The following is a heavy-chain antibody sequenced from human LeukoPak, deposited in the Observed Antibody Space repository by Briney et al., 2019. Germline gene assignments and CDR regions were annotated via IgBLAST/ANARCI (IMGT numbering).Heavy chain of an antibody. J-gene: IGHJ1*01. CDR1: GYSFTSYW. Sequence: GESLRISCKGSGYSFTSYWISWVRQMPGKGLEWMGRIDPSDSYTNYSPSFQGHVTISADKSISTAYLQWGSLKASDTAMYYCAGAGIAVAGNAEYFQHWGQGTLVTVSS. D-gene: IGHD6-19*01. CDR3: AGAGIAVAGNAEYFQH. CDR2: IDPSDSYT. V-gene: IGHV5-10-1*01.